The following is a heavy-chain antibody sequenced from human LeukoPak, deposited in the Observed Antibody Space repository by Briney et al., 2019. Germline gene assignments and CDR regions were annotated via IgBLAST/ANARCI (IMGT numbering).Heavy chain of an antibody. Sequence: GGSLRLSCAASGFTFSSYEMNWVRQAPGEGLEWVSYISSSGSTIYYADSVKRRFTISRDNAKNSLYLQMNSLRAEDTAVYYCASRRSGWVNAFDIWGQGTMVTVSS. V-gene: IGHV3-48*03. D-gene: IGHD3-22*01. CDR3: ASRRSGWVNAFDI. CDR1: GFTFSSYE. CDR2: ISSSGSTI. J-gene: IGHJ3*02.